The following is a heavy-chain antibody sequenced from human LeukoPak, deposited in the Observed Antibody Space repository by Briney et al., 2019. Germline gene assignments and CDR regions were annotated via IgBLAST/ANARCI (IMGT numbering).Heavy chain of an antibody. J-gene: IGHJ4*02. D-gene: IGHD5-18*01. CDR3: AKDNRRYSCDY. CDR1: GFTFSSYG. CDR2: ISDNGSNK. V-gene: IGHV3-30*18. Sequence: PGRSLRLSCAASGFTFSSYGMHWVGQAPGKGLEWVAVISDNGSNKYYADSVKGRFTISRDSSKNTMYLQMNSLRVEDTAVYYCAKDNRRYSCDYWGQGTLVTVSS.